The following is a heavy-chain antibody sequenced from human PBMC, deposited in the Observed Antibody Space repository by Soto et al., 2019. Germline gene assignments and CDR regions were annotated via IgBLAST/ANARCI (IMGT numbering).Heavy chain of an antibody. J-gene: IGHJ4*02. CDR2: IYYSGST. V-gene: IGHV4-30-4*01. Sequence: SETLSLTCTVSGGSISSGDYYWSWIRQPPGKGLEWIGYIYYSGSTYYNPSLKSRVTISVDTSKNQFSLKLSSVTAADTAVYYCARLPKYSYGYGNFDYWGQGTLVTVYS. D-gene: IGHD5-18*01. CDR1: GGSISSGDYY. CDR3: ARLPKYSYGYGNFDY.